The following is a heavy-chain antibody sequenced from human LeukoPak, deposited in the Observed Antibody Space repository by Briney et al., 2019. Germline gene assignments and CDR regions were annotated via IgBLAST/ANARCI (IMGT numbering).Heavy chain of an antibody. CDR1: GYTFTEYY. CDR2: INPNSGGA. V-gene: IGHV1-2*02. J-gene: IGHJ4*02. Sequence: ASVKVSCKASGYTFTEYYMHWVRQGPGQGLEWMGWINPNSGGANYAENFRGGVTMTRDTSISTAYMELSSLRYDDTALYYCARGQSLNDYWGQGTLVTVSS. CDR3: ARGQSLNDY.